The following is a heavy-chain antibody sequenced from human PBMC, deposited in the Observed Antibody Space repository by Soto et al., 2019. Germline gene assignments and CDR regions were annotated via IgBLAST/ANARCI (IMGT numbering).Heavy chain of an antibody. V-gene: IGHV3-30-3*01. CDR2: VSFDGTNK. D-gene: IGHD1-20*01. J-gene: IGHJ4*02. Sequence: GGSLRLSCAASGFSFSNFAMHWVRQAPGKGLEWVAVVSFDGTNKYYADSVKGRFTISRDNYKNTLYLQMSSLRTEDTAVYYCARDRLPQLTVNFDDWGQGT. CDR1: GFSFSNFA. CDR3: ARDRLPQLTVNFDD.